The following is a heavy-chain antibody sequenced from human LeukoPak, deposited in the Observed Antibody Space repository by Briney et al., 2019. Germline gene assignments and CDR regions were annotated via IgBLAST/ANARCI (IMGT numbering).Heavy chain of an antibody. J-gene: IGHJ4*02. V-gene: IGHV3-30*02. CDR1: GFIFSNDG. Sequence: PGGSLKLSCAASGFIFSNDGIHWVRQAPGKGLEWVAFIRYGGINKYYADSVKGRFTISRDNSKNTLYLQMNSLRGEDTALYYCAKDLLGATSYWGQGTLVTVFS. CDR2: IRYGGINK. CDR3: AKDLLGATSY. D-gene: IGHD1-26*01.